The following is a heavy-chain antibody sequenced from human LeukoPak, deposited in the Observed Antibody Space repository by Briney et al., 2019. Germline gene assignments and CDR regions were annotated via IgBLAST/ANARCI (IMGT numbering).Heavy chain of an antibody. D-gene: IGHD3-3*01. CDR1: GYPFTCFY. V-gene: IGHV1-2*02. Sequence: ASVKVSCKASGYPFTCFYMNWVRQAPGQGLEWLGWINFSGGTQCAEKFRGRVTITRDTSKATGYMELTGLTSDDTAVYYCARDLRLFDYWGQGTLVTVSS. CDR2: INFSGGT. CDR3: ARDLRLFDY. J-gene: IGHJ4*02.